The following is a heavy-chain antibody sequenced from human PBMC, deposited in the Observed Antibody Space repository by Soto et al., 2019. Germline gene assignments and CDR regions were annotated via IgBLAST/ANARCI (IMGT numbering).Heavy chain of an antibody. Sequence: EVQLLESGGGLVQPGGSLRLSCAASGLTFRTFAMSWVRQAPGKGLEWVSAISVSGGSTYYADSVKGRFTMSRDNSKNTVYLQMNSLRAEDTAVYYCARGGGGTYFDYWGQGTLVTVSS. CDR1: GLTFRTFA. CDR2: ISVSGGST. J-gene: IGHJ4*02. V-gene: IGHV3-23*01. D-gene: IGHD2-15*01. CDR3: ARGGGGTYFDY.